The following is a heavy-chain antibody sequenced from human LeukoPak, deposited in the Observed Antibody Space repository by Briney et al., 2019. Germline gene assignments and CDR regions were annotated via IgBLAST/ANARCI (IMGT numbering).Heavy chain of an antibody. D-gene: IGHD5-18*01. Sequence: SETLSLTCTVSGGSISLFSWGWIWQPPGKGLEFLGFMHYSGSANYNPSLKGRLTISLDTSRNQFSLKLTSVTAGGTATYCARGDGGSTYGYYSDYWGQGTLVTVSS. CDR3: ARGDGGSTYGYYSDY. CDR2: MHYSGSA. J-gene: IGHJ4*02. CDR1: GGSISLFS. V-gene: IGHV4-59*01.